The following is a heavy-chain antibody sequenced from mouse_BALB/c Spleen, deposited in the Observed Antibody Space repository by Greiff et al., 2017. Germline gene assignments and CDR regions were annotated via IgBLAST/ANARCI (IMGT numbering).Heavy chain of an antibody. J-gene: IGHJ2*01. Sequence: ESGPGLVKPSQSLSLTCSVTGYSITSGYYWNWIRQFPGNKLEWMGYISYDGSNNYNPSLKNRISITRDTSKNQFFLKLNSVTTEDTATYYCARGLYYGYLDYWGQGTTLTVSS. CDR3: ARGLYYGYLDY. CDR1: GYSITSGYY. D-gene: IGHD2-1*01. V-gene: IGHV3-6*02. CDR2: ISYDGSN.